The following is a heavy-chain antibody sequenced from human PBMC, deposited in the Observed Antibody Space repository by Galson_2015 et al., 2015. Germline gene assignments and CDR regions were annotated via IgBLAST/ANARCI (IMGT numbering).Heavy chain of an antibody. CDR2: IIPILGLA. J-gene: IGHJ6*02. Sequence: SVKVSCKASGGTFSSYTISWVRQAPGQGLEWMGRIIPILGLANYAQKFQGRVTITADKSTSTAYMELSSLRSEDTAVYYCARGADCSSTSCYAGGVYYYGMDVWGQGTTVTVSS. CDR1: GGTFSSYT. D-gene: IGHD2-2*01. CDR3: ARGADCSSTSCYAGGVYYYGMDV. V-gene: IGHV1-69*02.